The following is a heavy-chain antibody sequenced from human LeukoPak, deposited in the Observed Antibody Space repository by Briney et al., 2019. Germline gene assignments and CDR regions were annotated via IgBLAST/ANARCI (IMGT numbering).Heavy chain of an antibody. D-gene: IGHD3-3*01. J-gene: IGHJ4*02. CDR2: INPSRGST. CDR1: GYTFTSYY. Sequence: ASVKVSCKASGYTFTSYYMHWVRQAPGQGLEWMGIINPSRGSTSYAQKFQGRVTMTRDTSTSTVYMELSSLGSEDTAVYYCARLRYDSWSGYYSYYFDYWGQGTLVTVSS. V-gene: IGHV1-46*03. CDR3: ARLRYDSWSGYYSYYFDY.